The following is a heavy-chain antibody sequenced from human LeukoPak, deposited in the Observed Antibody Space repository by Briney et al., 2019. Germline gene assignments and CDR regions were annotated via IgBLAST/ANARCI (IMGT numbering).Heavy chain of an antibody. V-gene: IGHV3-23*01. D-gene: IGHD3-22*01. CDR3: AKILRYYDSSGYYYGAFDI. Sequence: PGGSLRLSCAASGFTFSSYAMSWVRQAPGKGLEWVSAISGSGGSTYYADSVKGRFTISRDNSKNTLYLQMNSLRAEDTAVYYCAKILRYYDSSGYYYGAFDIWGQGTMVTVSA. CDR2: ISGSGGST. J-gene: IGHJ3*02. CDR1: GFTFSSYA.